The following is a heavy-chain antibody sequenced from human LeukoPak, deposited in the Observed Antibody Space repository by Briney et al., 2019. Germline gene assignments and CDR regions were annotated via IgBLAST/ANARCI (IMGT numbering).Heavy chain of an antibody. Sequence: PGGSLRLSCAASGFTFSSYSMNWVRKAPGKGLEWVSTISGGGGSTYYADSVKGRFTISRDNSINTLYLQMNSLRAEDTAVYYCATGGSGSYYTYWGQGTLVTVSS. CDR2: ISGGGGST. CDR1: GFTFSSYS. CDR3: ATGGSGSYYTY. J-gene: IGHJ4*02. V-gene: IGHV3-23*01. D-gene: IGHD1-26*01.